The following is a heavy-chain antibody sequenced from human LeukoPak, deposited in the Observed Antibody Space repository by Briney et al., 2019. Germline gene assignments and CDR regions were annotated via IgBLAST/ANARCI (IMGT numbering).Heavy chain of an antibody. Sequence: SQTLSLTCTVSGGSISSGGYCWSWIRQHPGKGLEWIGYIYYSGSTYYNPSLKSRVTISVDTSKNQFSLKLSSVTAADTAVYYCARGAGGDWGGLDYWGQGTLVTVSS. J-gene: IGHJ4*02. CDR2: IYYSGST. CDR1: GGSISSGGYC. D-gene: IGHD2-21*02. V-gene: IGHV4-31*03. CDR3: ARGAGGDWGGLDY.